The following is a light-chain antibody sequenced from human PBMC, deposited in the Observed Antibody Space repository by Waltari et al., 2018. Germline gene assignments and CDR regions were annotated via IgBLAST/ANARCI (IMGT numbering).Light chain of an antibody. J-gene: IGKJ2*01. CDR3: QQRTNWMFT. CDR2: EAS. CDR1: QRVGSN. Sequence: IVLTQSPATLSLSPGEPATLSCRASQRVGSNLAWYQQKPGQAPRFLIYEASSRPTGIPTRFSGSGSGTDFILTISSLEPEDSAVYFCQQRTNWMFTFGQGTKLEI. V-gene: IGKV3-11*01.